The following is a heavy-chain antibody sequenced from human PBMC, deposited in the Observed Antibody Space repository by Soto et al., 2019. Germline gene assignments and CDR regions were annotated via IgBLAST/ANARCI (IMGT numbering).Heavy chain of an antibody. V-gene: IGHV4-34*01. CDR1: GGSFSGYY. CDR3: AICGGDCYSDYYYGMDV. D-gene: IGHD2-21*02. J-gene: IGHJ6*02. Sequence: SETLSLTCAVYGGSFSGYYWSWIRQPPGKGLEWIGEINHSGSTNYNPSLKSRVTISVDTSKNQFSLKLSSVTAADTAVYYCAICGGDCYSDYYYGMDVWGHGTTVTVAS. CDR2: INHSGST.